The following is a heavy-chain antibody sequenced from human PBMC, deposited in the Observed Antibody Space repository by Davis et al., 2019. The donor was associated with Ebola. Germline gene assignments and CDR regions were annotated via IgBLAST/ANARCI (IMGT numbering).Heavy chain of an antibody. CDR3: VRGFIVSVIARDF. V-gene: IGHV4-4*02. CDR1: GASISSNFW. D-gene: IGHD5/OR15-5a*01. Sequence: PSETLSLTCTVSGASISSNFWWSWFRQPPGKELEWIGEIYHSGSTNYNPYLTSRVSISVETSKNQFSLSLTCVTAADTAVYYCVRGFIVSVIARDFWGQGILVTVSS. CDR2: IYHSGST. J-gene: IGHJ4*02.